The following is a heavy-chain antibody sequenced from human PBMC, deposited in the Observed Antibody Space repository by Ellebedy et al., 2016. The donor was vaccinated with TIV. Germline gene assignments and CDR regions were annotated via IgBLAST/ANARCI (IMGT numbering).Heavy chain of an antibody. J-gene: IGHJ4*02. V-gene: IGHV3-53*01. Sequence: GESLKISCAASGFTVPNNYMSWVRHPPGKGLEWVSVIYSGGNTFYAESVKGRFTISRDSSQNTLYLQMDSLRAEDTAVYYCASSPSTGYWGQGTLVTVSS. CDR3: ASSPSTGY. CDR1: GFTVPNNY. CDR2: IYSGGNT.